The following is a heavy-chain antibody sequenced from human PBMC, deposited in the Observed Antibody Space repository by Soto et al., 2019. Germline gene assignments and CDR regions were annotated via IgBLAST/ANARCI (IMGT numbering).Heavy chain of an antibody. CDR2: IWHRGTA. Sequence: QVQLQESGPGLVKPSGTLSLTCAVSGASISDNNWWSWVRQPPGKGLEWIGEIWHRGTANYKPSLEGRHTMSMGKSNKQIPLQLTSGTAADSAIYYGARQIGAPASRGFDYWGQGTLLIVSS. D-gene: IGHD3-22*01. CDR1: GASISDNNW. J-gene: IGHJ4*02. CDR3: ARQIGAPASRGFDY. V-gene: IGHV4-4*02.